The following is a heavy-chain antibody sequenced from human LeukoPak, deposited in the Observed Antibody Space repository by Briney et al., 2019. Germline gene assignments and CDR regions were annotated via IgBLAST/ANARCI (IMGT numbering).Heavy chain of an antibody. CDR1: GGSISSYY. CDR2: IYYSGST. J-gene: IGHJ4*02. V-gene: IGHV4-59*01. CDR3: ASPYGSGLVPVDV. D-gene: IGHD3-10*01. Sequence: SETLSLTCTVSGGSISSYYWSWIRQPPGKGLEWIGYIYYSGSTNYNPSLKSRVTISVDTSKNQFSLKLSSVTAADTAVYYCASPYGSGLVPVDVWGQGTLVTVSS.